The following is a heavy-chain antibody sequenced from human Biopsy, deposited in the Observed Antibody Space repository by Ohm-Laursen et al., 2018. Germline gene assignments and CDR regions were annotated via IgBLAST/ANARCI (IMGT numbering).Heavy chain of an antibody. CDR1: GGSISSSTTYY. Sequence: SDTLSLTCTVSGGSISSSTTYYWAWLRPPPGKGLEWIGSIYNTETTFYNPSLKSRVTISVDTSTNQFSLKVSSATAADTALYFCARHPTGFWFDPWGHGTLVTVSS. V-gene: IGHV4-39*01. CDR2: IYNTETT. J-gene: IGHJ5*02. CDR3: ARHPTGFWFDP.